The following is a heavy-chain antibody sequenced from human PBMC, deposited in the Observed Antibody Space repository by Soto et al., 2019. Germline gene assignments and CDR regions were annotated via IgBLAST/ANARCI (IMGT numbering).Heavy chain of an antibody. J-gene: IGHJ4*02. CDR3: ARGRGAAADYFDF. CDR1: GFTFSNAW. D-gene: IGHD6-13*01. Sequence: GGSLRLSCAASGFTFSNAWMNWVRQAPGKGLEWVSYISSSTSHTNYADSVKGRFTISRDNAKNSLFLQMNSLRAEDTAVYYCARGRGAAADYFDFWGQGTLVTVSS. CDR2: ISSSTSHT. V-gene: IGHV3-11*05.